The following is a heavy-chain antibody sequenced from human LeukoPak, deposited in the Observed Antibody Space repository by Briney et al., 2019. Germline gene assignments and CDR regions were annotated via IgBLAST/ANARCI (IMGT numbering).Heavy chain of an antibody. D-gene: IGHD4-11*01. CDR3: ARDGEVSNYDDFDY. CDR2: INPNSGGT. J-gene: IGHJ4*02. Sequence: ASVKVSCKASGYTFTGYYMHWVRQAPGQGLEWMGWINPNSGGTNYAQKFQGGVTMTRDTSISTAYMELSRLRSDDTAVYYCARDGEVSNYDDFDYWGQGTLVTVSS. CDR1: GYTFTGYY. V-gene: IGHV1-2*02.